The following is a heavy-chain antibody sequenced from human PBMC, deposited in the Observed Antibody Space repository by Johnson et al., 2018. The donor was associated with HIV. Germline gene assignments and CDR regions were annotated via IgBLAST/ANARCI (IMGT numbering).Heavy chain of an antibody. CDR3: ARGSLTDDSFAE. CDR2: MNGDGKST. Sequence: VQLVESGGGLVQPGGSLRLSCAASGFTFINYWMHWVRQAPGKGLVWVSRMNGDGKSTTYADSVKGRFTISRDNAKNTLYLQMNSLTADDTAMYYCARGSLTDDSFAEWGQGTMVLVSS. CDR1: GFTFINYW. J-gene: IGHJ3*01. V-gene: IGHV3-74*03.